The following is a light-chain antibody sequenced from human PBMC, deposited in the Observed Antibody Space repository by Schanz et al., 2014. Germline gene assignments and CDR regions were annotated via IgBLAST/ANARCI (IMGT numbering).Light chain of an antibody. Sequence: QSALTQPRSVSGSPGQSVTISCTGTSSDVGGYNYVSWYQQHPGKAPKLMIYDVNKRPSGVPDRFSGSKSGNTASLTISGLQAEDEADYYCCSYAGRYTRVFGGGTKLTVL. CDR2: DVN. CDR3: CSYAGRYTRV. J-gene: IGLJ3*02. CDR1: SSDVGGYNY. V-gene: IGLV2-11*01.